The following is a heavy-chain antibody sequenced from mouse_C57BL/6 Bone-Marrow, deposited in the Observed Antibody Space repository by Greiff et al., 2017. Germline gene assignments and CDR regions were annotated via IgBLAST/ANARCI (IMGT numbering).Heavy chain of an antibody. Sequence: LKQSGAELARPGASVKLSCKASGYTFTSYGISWVKQRTGQGLEWIGEIYPRSGNTYYNEKFKGKATLTADKSSSTAYMELRSLTSEDSAVYFCARWLLPFDYWGQGTTLPVSS. D-gene: IGHD2-3*01. J-gene: IGHJ2*01. CDR2: IYPRSGNT. V-gene: IGHV1-81*01. CDR1: GYTFTSYG. CDR3: ARWLLPFDY.